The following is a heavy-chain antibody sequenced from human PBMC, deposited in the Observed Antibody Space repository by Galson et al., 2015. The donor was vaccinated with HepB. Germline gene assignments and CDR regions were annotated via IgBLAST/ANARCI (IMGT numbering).Heavy chain of an antibody. V-gene: IGHV6-1*01. J-gene: IGHJ5*02. CDR2: TYYRSMWYF. Sequence: CAISGDSVSSHSAAWIWIRQSPSRGLEWLGRTYYRSMWYFDYAESVKSRITINPDTSKNGVSLQLKSVTPEDTAVYYCTRALRGNWFDLWGQGTLVTVSS. CDR3: TRALRGNWFDL. D-gene: IGHD3-10*01. CDR1: GDSVSSHSAA.